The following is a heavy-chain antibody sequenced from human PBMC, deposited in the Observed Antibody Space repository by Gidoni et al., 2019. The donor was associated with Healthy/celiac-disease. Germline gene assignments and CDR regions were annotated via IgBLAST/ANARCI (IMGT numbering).Heavy chain of an antibody. CDR2: IYYSGST. Sequence: QLQLQESGPGLVKPSETLSLTCTVSGGSISSSSYYWGWIRQPPGKGVEWIGSIYYSGSTYYHPSFKSLVTISGDTSKNQFSLKLISVTAADTAVYYCASQVVPAAILSWFDPWVQGTLVTVSS. CDR3: ASQVVPAAILSWFDP. D-gene: IGHD2-2*02. J-gene: IGHJ5*02. CDR1: GGSISSSSYY. V-gene: IGHV4-39*01.